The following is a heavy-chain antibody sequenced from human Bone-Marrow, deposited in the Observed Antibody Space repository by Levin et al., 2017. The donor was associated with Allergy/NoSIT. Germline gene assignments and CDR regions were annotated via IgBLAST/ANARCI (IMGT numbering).Heavy chain of an antibody. J-gene: IGHJ5*02. CDR2: IFHTGST. CDR3: ARSFTMLRGGFDP. CDR1: GGSISSGGSS. D-gene: IGHD3-10*01. V-gene: IGHV4-30-2*01. Sequence: SQTLSLTCALSGGSISSGGSSWSWIRQPPGQGLEWIGYIFHTGSTYYNSSLKSRVTISVDRSKNQFSLKLTSVTAADTAVYYCARSFTMLRGGFDPWGQGILVTVSS.